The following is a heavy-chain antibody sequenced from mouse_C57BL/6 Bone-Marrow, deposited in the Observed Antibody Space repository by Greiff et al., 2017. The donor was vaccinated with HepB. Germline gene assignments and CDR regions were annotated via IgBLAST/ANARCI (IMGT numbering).Heavy chain of an antibody. Sequence: VQLQQPGAELVKPGASVKLSCKASGYTFTSYWMHWVKQRPGRGLEWIGRIDPSDSYTNYNQKFKGKATLTVDTSSSTAYMQLSSLTSEDSAVYYCARDFLAYWGQGTLVTVSA. CDR2: IDPSDSYT. CDR1: GYTFTSYW. V-gene: IGHV1-69*02. CDR3: ARDFLAY. J-gene: IGHJ3*01.